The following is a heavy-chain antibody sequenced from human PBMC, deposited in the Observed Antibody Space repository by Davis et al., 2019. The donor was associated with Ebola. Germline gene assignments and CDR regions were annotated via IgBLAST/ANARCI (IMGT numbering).Heavy chain of an antibody. V-gene: IGHV3-7*03. CDR3: ARVGYDSSGPLDY. D-gene: IGHD3-22*01. CDR1: GFTFSSYW. J-gene: IGHJ4*02. Sequence: GESLKISCAASGFTFSSYWMSWVRQAPGKGLEWVANIKQDGSEKYYVDSVKGRFTISRDNAKNSLYLQMNSLRAEDTAVYYCARVGYDSSGPLDYWGQGTLVTVSS. CDR2: IKQDGSEK.